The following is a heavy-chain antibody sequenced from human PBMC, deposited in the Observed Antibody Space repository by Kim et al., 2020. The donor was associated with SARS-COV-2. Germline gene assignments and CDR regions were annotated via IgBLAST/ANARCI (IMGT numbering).Heavy chain of an antibody. V-gene: IGHV1-46*01. J-gene: IGHJ5*02. CDR2: INPSGGST. CDR3: ARAKPTVTTSGGYWFDP. D-gene: IGHD4-17*01. Sequence: ASVKVSCKASGYTFTSYYMHWVRQAPGQGLEWMGIINPSGGSTSYAQKFQGRVTMTRDTSTSTVYMELSSLRSEDTAVYYCARAKPTVTTSGGYWFDPWGQGTLVTVSS. CDR1: GYTFTSYY.